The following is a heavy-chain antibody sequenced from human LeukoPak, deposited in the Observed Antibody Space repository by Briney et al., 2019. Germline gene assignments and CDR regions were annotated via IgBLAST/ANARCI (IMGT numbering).Heavy chain of an antibody. CDR3: AGSGRFDC. Sequence: SVKVSCKVSGGTFSSYTINWVRQAPGQGFEWMGGIIPIVETADYAQKFQGRVKITADEATTTAYLELTSLRSEDTAVYYCAGSGRFDCWGQGTLVTVSS. J-gene: IGHJ4*02. CDR1: GGTFSSYT. V-gene: IGHV1-69*13. CDR2: IIPIVETA. D-gene: IGHD1-26*01.